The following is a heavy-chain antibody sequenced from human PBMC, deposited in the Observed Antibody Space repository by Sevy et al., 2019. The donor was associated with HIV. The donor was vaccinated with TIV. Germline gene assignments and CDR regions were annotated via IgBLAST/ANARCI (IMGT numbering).Heavy chain of an antibody. CDR3: ARARVERFTSGYNDYHGMDV. V-gene: IGHV3-20*01. J-gene: IGHJ6*02. D-gene: IGHD5-12*01. Sequence: GGSLRLSCVASGFTSEDYGMSWVRQVPGKGLEWVSGINWNGGRTAYADSVKGRFTISRDNAKNSLFLQMNGVRAEDTALYHGARARVERFTSGYNDYHGMDVWGQGTTVTVSS. CDR2: INWNGGRT. CDR1: GFTSEDYG.